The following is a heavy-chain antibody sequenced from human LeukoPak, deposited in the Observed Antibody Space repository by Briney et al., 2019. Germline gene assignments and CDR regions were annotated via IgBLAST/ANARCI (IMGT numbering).Heavy chain of an antibody. Sequence: GASVKVPCKASGYTFTSYGISWVRQAPGQGLEWMGWINTNTGNPTYAQGFTGRFVFSLDTSVSTAYLQISSLKAEDTAVYYCARPLRYFDWLLSPGYGMDVWGQGTTVTVSS. D-gene: IGHD3-9*01. CDR1: GYTFTSYG. V-gene: IGHV7-4-1*02. CDR3: ARPLRYFDWLLSPGYGMDV. CDR2: INTNTGNP. J-gene: IGHJ6*02.